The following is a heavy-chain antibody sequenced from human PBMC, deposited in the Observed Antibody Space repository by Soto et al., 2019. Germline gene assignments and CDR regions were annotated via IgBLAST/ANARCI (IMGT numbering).Heavy chain of an antibody. V-gene: IGHV1-18*01. CDR2: ISPHSGRT. CDR3: TRNHDGSSGPHPYYYYALGV. CDR1: GYNFTNYG. D-gene: IGHD3-22*01. Sequence: QAQLVQSGAEVKRPGASVKVSCRASGYNFTNYGVSWARQAPGQGLEWLGWISPHSGRTNYPQKFQGSVTMTTDPSTRTACMGLRNLCSDDTTVYYSTRNHDGSSGPHPYYYYALGVWGKGTTVTVSS. J-gene: IGHJ6*04.